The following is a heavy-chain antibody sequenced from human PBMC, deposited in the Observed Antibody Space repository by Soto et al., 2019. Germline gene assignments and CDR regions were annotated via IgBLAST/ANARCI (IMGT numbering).Heavy chain of an antibody. D-gene: IGHD2-15*01. V-gene: IGHV1-69*12. CDR1: GGTFSSYA. CDR3: ARGGRDGYKPPDY. CDR2: IIPIFGTA. Sequence: QVQLVQSGAEVKKPGSSVKVSCKASGGTFSSYAISWVRQAPGQGLEWMGGIIPIFGTANYARKVQGRVTITADESTSTAYMERSSLRSEDTAVYYCARGGRDGYKPPDYWGQGTLVTVSS. J-gene: IGHJ4*02.